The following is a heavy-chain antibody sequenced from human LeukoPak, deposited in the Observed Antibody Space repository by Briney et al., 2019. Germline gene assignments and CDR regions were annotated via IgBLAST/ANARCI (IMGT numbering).Heavy chain of an antibody. Sequence: SVKVSCKASGGTFSSYAISWVRQAPGQGLEWMGGIIPIFGTANYAQKFQGRVTITADESTSTAYMELSSLRSEDTAVYYCAGSYCSGGSCHGPYYYYHGMDVWGQGTTVTVSS. V-gene: IGHV1-69*13. D-gene: IGHD2-15*01. J-gene: IGHJ6*02. CDR3: AGSYCSGGSCHGPYYYYHGMDV. CDR1: GGTFSSYA. CDR2: IIPIFGTA.